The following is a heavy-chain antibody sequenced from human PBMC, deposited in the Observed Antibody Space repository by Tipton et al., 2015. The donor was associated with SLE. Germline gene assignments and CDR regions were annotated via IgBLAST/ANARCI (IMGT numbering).Heavy chain of an antibody. D-gene: IGHD6-6*01. V-gene: IGHV4-61*02. J-gene: IGHJ6*03. Sequence: TLSLTCTVSGGSISSGSYYWSWIRQPAGKGLEWIGRIHTSGSTNYNPSLKSRVTISVDTSKNQFSLKLSSVTAADTAVYYCAREGYSSSSVYYYMDVWGKGTTVTVSS. CDR3: AREGYSSSSVYYYMDV. CDR2: IHTSGST. CDR1: GGSISSGSYY.